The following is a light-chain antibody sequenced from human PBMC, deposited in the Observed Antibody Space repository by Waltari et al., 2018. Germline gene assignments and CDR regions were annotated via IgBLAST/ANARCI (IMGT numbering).Light chain of an antibody. Sequence: EIVMTQSPATLSVSPGERATLSCRASQSVSSNLAWYQQKPGQAPRLLIYGASTRATGIPARFSGSGSGTEFTLTISSLQSEAFAVYYCQQYNNWPPPFTFGPGTKVDIK. CDR1: QSVSSN. CDR3: QQYNNWPPPFT. J-gene: IGKJ3*01. CDR2: GAS. V-gene: IGKV3-15*01.